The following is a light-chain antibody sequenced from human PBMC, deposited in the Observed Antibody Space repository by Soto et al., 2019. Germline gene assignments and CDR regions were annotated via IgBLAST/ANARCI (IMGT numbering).Light chain of an antibody. Sequence: EIVMTQSPATLSVSPGERATLSCRASQSVNSKLAWYQHKRGQAPRLLIYDASTRATGIPARFSGSGSGTEVTLTISSLQSEDFAVYYCHRYHNWPPHTFGQGTKLEIK. CDR2: DAS. V-gene: IGKV3D-15*01. J-gene: IGKJ2*01. CDR1: QSVNSK. CDR3: HRYHNWPPHT.